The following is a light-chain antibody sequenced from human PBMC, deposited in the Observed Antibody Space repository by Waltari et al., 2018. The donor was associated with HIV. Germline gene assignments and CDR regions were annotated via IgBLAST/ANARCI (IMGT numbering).Light chain of an antibody. V-gene: IGKV1-5*03. CDR1: QDINSY. CDR3: HQYTRYSPWT. CDR2: KAS. Sequence: DIQMTQSPFTLSASVGDRVTITCRASQDINSYLAWYQQTPGKAPKLLIYKASYLESGVPSRVSGSGSGTEFTLTINSLQPDDFATYYCHQYTRYSPWTFGQGTKVDI. J-gene: IGKJ1*01.